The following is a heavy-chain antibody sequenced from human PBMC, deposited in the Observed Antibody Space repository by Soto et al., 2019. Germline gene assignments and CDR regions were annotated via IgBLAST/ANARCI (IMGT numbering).Heavy chain of an antibody. D-gene: IGHD6-13*01. CDR1: GYTFTSYG. V-gene: IGHV1-18*01. J-gene: IGHJ3*02. Sequence: GASVKVSCKASGYTFTSYGISWVRQAPGQGLEWMGWISAYNGNTNYAQKLQGRVTMTTDTSTSTAYMELRSLRSDDTAAYYCARERVAVAGTPVFDAFDIWGQGTMVTVSS. CDR3: ARERVAVAGTPVFDAFDI. CDR2: ISAYNGNT.